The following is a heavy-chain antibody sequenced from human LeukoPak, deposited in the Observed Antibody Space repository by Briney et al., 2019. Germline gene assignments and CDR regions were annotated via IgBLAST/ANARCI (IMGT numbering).Heavy chain of an antibody. D-gene: IGHD5-24*01. CDR1: GGSFSGYY. Sequence: SETLSLTCAVYGGSFSGYYWSWIRQPPGKGLEWIGYIYYSGSTNYNPSLKSRVTISVDTSKNQFSLKLSSVTAADTAVYYCARARWLQLYYYGMDVWGQGTTVTVSS. V-gene: IGHV4-59*01. CDR3: ARARWLQLYYYGMDV. CDR2: IYYSGST. J-gene: IGHJ6*02.